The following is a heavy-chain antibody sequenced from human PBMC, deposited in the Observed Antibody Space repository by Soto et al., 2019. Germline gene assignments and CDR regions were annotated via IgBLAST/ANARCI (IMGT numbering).Heavy chain of an antibody. V-gene: IGHV1-46*01. D-gene: IGHD1-7*01. Sequence: ASVKVSCKAPRDTFTSYYINWVRQAPGQGLEWMGVINPHGGSTAYAQKFKGRVTLTRDTSASTVYMEVSSLTSEDTAMYYCARSPGLKFGIIIEGTNWFAPWGQGTLVTVSS. J-gene: IGHJ5*02. CDR1: RDTFTSYY. CDR3: ARSPGLKFGIIIEGTNWFAP. CDR2: INPHGGST.